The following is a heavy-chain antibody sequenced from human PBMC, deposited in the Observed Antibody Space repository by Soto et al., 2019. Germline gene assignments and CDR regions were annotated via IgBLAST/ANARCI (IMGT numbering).Heavy chain of an antibody. J-gene: IGHJ6*02. CDR2: ISAYNGNT. Sequence: ASVKVSCKASGYTFTSYGISWVRQAPGQGLEWMGWISAYNGNTNYAQKLQGRVTMTTDTSTSTAYMELRSLRSDDTAVYYCARDWAPYYDILTGYYRDYEGLDGWGQGTKVTVSS. V-gene: IGHV1-18*04. CDR3: ARDWAPYYDILTGYYRDYEGLDG. CDR1: GYTFTSYG. D-gene: IGHD3-9*01.